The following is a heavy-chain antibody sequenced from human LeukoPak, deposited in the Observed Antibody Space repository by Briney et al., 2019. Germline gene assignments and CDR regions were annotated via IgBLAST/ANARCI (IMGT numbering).Heavy chain of an antibody. J-gene: IGHJ2*01. V-gene: IGHV3-9*01. CDR3: VRYVVVVAATPTHFDL. Sequence: GSSLRLSCAAAEFKFDDYAMHWFRQGPGKGLEWVAGISWSSGHMEYAESVKGRFTISRDNARNALYLQMDGLRRDDTALYYCVRYVVVVAATPTHFDLWGRGTQVIVSS. D-gene: IGHD2-15*01. CDR1: EFKFDDYA. CDR2: ISWSSGHM.